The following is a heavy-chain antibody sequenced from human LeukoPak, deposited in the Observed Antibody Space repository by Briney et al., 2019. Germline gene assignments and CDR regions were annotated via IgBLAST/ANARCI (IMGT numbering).Heavy chain of an antibody. CDR2: IYYSGST. V-gene: IGHV4-39*07. Sequence: PSETLSLTCTVSGGSISSSGYYWGWIRQPPGKGLEWIGSIYYSGSTYYNPSLKSRVTISVDTSKNQFSLKLSSVTAADTAVYYCGASYDSSGYVGYWGQGTLVTVSS. J-gene: IGHJ4*02. D-gene: IGHD3-22*01. CDR1: GGSISSSGYY. CDR3: GASYDSSGYVGY.